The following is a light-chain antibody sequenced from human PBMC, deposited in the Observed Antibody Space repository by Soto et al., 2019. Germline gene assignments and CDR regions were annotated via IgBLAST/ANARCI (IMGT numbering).Light chain of an antibody. J-gene: IGKJ4*01. V-gene: IGKV3-15*01. CDR2: GAS. Sequence: EIVMTQSPATLSVSPGESATLSCRASQSVRSNLAWYQQKTGQAPRLLIYGASTRSPGSTPSFSSSGSGTEFTLTISSLQYEDFAVDYCQQYNNWPPLTFGRGTKVEIK. CDR1: QSVRSN. CDR3: QQYNNWPPLT.